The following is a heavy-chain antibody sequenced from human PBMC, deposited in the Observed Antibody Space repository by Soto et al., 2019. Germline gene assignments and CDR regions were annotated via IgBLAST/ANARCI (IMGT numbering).Heavy chain of an antibody. J-gene: IGHJ4*02. CDR1: GGSFSGYY. CDR3: ARVTGY. V-gene: IGHV4-34*01. CDR2: INHSGST. Sequence: SETLSLTCAVYGGSFSGYYWSWIRQPPGKGLEWIGEINHSGSTNYNPSLKSRVTISVDTSKNQFSLKLSSVTAADTAVYYCARVTGYWGQGTLVTVSS.